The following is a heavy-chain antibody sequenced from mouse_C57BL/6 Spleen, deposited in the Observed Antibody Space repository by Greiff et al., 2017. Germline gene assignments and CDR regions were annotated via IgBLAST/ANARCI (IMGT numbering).Heavy chain of an antibody. J-gene: IGHJ1*03. CDR2: ISYDGSN. Sequence: ESGPGLVKPSQSLSLTCSVTGYSITSGYYWNWIRQFPGNKLEWMGYISYDGSNNYNPSLKNRISITRDTSKNQFFLKLNSVTTEDTATYYCARDGYYGSFGVWGTGTTVTVSS. CDR1: GYSITSGYY. CDR3: ARDGYYGSFGV. V-gene: IGHV3-6*01. D-gene: IGHD2-2*01.